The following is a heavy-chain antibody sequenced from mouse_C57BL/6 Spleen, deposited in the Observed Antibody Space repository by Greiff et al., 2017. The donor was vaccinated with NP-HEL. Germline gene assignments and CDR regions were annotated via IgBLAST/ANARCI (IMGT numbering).Heavy chain of an antibody. J-gene: IGHJ1*03. CDR2: IYPGDGDT. Sequence: VQLQQSGPELVKPGASVKISCKASGYAFSSSWMNWVKQRPGKGLEWIGRIYPGDGDTNYNGKFKGKATLTADKSSSTAYMQLSSLTSEDSAVYFCARTFITTVWYFDVWGTGTTVTVSS. CDR3: ARTFITTVWYFDV. V-gene: IGHV1-82*01. D-gene: IGHD1-1*01. CDR1: GYAFSSSW.